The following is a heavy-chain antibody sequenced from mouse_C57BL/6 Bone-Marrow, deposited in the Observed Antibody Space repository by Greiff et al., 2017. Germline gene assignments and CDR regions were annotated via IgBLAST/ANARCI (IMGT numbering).Heavy chain of an antibody. J-gene: IGHJ1*03. V-gene: IGHV2-2*01. CDR2: IWSGGST. D-gene: IGHD1-1*01. CDR1: GFSLTSYG. Sequence: QVQLQQSGPGLVQPSQSLSITCTVSGFSLTSYGVHWVRQSPGKGLAWLGVIWSGGSTDYNAAFISRLSISKDNSKSQVFFKMNSLQADDTAIYYCARNPPTVVATRGYFDVWGTGTTVTVSS. CDR3: ARNPPTVVATRGYFDV.